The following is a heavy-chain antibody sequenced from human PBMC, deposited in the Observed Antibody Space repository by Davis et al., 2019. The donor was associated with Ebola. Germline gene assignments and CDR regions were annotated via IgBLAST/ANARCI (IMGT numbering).Heavy chain of an antibody. J-gene: IGHJ6*02. D-gene: IGHD3-10*01. Sequence: ASVKVSCKVSGYTLTELSMHWVRQAPGKGLEWMGGFDPEDGETIYAQKFQGRVTITADKSTSTAYMELSSLRSEDTAVYYCARVHYYGSENYGMDVWGQGTTVTVSS. CDR1: GYTLTELS. CDR2: FDPEDGET. CDR3: ARVHYYGSENYGMDV. V-gene: IGHV1-24*01.